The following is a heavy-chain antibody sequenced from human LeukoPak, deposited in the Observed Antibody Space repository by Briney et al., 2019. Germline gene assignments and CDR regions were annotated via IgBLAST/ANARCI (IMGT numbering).Heavy chain of an antibody. D-gene: IGHD6-6*01. CDR3: AKEQSSSGFFDY. CDR2: ISGRGDRT. V-gene: IGHV3-23*01. Sequence: GGSLRLSCAPSVFTFSSYAMSWVRQAPGKGLEWVSAISGRGDRTYYADSVKGRFTISRDNSKNTLYLQMNSLGAEDTAVYYCAKEQSSSGFFDYWGQGTLVTVSS. J-gene: IGHJ4*02. CDR1: VFTFSSYA.